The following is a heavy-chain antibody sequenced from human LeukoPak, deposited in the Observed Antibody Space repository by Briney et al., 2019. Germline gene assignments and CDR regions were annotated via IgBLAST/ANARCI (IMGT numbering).Heavy chain of an antibody. D-gene: IGHD4-23*01. CDR1: GGSISSYY. Sequence: PSETLSLTCTVSGGSISSYYWNWIRQPPGKGLEWIGNIYYSGSTNYDPSLKSRVTISVDTSKNQFSLKLSSVTAADTAVYYCAGNIKYHGGLDYWGQGTLVTVSS. V-gene: IGHV4-59*08. CDR3: AGNIKYHGGLDY. CDR2: IYYSGST. J-gene: IGHJ4*02.